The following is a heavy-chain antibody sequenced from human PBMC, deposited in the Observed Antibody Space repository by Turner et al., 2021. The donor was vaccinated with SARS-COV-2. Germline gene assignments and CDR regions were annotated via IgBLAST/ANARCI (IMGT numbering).Heavy chain of an antibody. D-gene: IGHD1-26*01. J-gene: IGHJ3*02. V-gene: IGHV3-30*03. Sequence: QVQLVESGGGVVQPGRSLRLSCAASGFTFSNYGMHWVRQAPGKGLEWVAVISYDGSNKYYADSVKGRFTISRDNSKNTLYLQMNSLRAEDTAVYYCARAGWDLLPFDAFDIWGQGTMVTISS. CDR3: ARAGWDLLPFDAFDI. CDR1: GFTFSNYG. CDR2: ISYDGSNK.